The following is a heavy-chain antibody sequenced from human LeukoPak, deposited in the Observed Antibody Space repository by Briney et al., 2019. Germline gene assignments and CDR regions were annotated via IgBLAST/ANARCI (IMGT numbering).Heavy chain of an antibody. J-gene: IGHJ6*03. CDR1: GFTFSSYG. CDR2: IWYDGSNK. V-gene: IGHV3-33*06. CDR3: AKDRGKQQLVQFSMDV. Sequence: GGSLRLSCAASGFTFSSYGMHWVRQAPGKGLEWVAVIWYDGSNKYYADSVKGRFTISRDNSKNTLYLKLNSLRAEDTAVYYCAKDRGKQQLVQFSMDVWGKGTTVTVSS. D-gene: IGHD6-13*01.